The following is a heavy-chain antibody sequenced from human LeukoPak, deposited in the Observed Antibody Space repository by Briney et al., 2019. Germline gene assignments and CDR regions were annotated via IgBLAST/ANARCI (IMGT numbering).Heavy chain of an antibody. CDR3: ARLMLRFDP. D-gene: IGHD2-8*01. Sequence: PSETLSLTCTVSGGSISSSSYYWGWIRQPPGKGLEWIGSIYYSGGTYYNPSLKSRVTISVDTSKNQFSLKLSSVTAADTAVYYCARLMLRFDPWGQGTLVTVSS. CDR1: GGSISSSSYY. J-gene: IGHJ5*02. V-gene: IGHV4-39*01. CDR2: IYYSGGT.